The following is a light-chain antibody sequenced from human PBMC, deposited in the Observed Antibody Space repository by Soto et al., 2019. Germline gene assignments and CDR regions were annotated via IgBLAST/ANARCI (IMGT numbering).Light chain of an antibody. CDR2: EVS. J-gene: IGLJ2*01. CDR3: TSYTSSSTLV. V-gene: IGLV2-14*01. Sequence: QSVLTQPASVYGSPGQSITISCTGTSSDVGGYNYVSWYQQHPGKAPKLIIYEVSHRPSGVSNRFSGSKSGNTASLTISGLQADDEADYYCTSYTSSSTLVFGGGTKLTVL. CDR1: SSDVGGYNY.